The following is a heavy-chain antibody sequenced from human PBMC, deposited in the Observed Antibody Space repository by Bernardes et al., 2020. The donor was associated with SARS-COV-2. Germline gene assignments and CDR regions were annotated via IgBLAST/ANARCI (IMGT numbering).Heavy chain of an antibody. CDR2: IVVGSGNT. CDR3: AADRAGEIAAAGT. Sequence: SVKVSCKASGFTFTSSAVQWVRQARGQRLEWIGWIVVGSGNTNYAQKFQERVTITRDMSTSTAYMELSSLRSEDTAVYYCAADRAGEIAAAGTWGQGTLVTVSS. J-gene: IGHJ4*02. CDR1: GFTFTSSA. D-gene: IGHD6-13*01. V-gene: IGHV1-58*01.